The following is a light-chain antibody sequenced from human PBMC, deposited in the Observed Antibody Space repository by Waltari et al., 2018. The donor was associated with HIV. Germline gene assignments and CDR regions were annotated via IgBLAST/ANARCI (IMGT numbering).Light chain of an antibody. CDR3: SSYTAINTVI. V-gene: IGLV2-14*01. CDR2: EVT. Sequence: QSALTQPASVSGSPGQSITISCTGTNSDIGGYDYVSWYQQYPGKSPKLMIYEVTHRPSGISNRFSGSKSGSTASLTISGLQTDDEADYYCSSYTAINTVIFGGGTKLTVL. J-gene: IGLJ2*01. CDR1: NSDIGGYDY.